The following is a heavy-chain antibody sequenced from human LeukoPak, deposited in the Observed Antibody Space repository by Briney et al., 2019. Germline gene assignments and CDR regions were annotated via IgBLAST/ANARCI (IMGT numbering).Heavy chain of an antibody. V-gene: IGHV3-21*01. CDR2: ISSSSSYI. CDR1: GFTFSSYS. D-gene: IGHD3-10*02. Sequence: GGSLRLSCAASGFTFSSYSMNWVRQAPGKGLEWVSSISSSSSYIYYADSVKGRFTISRDNAENSLYLQMNSLRAEDTAVYYCARERLLSSKTDYWGQGTLVTVSS. J-gene: IGHJ4*02. CDR3: ARERLLSSKTDY.